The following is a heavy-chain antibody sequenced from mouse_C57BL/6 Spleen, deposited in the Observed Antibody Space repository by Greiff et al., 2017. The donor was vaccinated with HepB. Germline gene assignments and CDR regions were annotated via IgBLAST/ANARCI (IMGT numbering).Heavy chain of an antibody. J-gene: IGHJ2*01. V-gene: IGHV5-9*01. D-gene: IGHD2-5*01. CDR3: ATYYSNPFDY. Sequence: EVQGVESGGGLVKPGGSLKLSCAASGFTFSSYTMSWVRQTPEKRLERVATISGGGGNTYYPDSVKGRFTISRDNAKNTLYLQMSSLRSEDTALYYCATYYSNPFDYWGQGTTLTVSS. CDR2: ISGGGGNT. CDR1: GFTFSSYT.